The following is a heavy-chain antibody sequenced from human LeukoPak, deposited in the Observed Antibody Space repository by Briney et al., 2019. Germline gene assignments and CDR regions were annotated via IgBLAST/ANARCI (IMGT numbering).Heavy chain of an antibody. CDR1: GFTFSSYW. Sequence: GGSLRLSCAASGFTFSSYWMHWVRQAPGKGLVWVSRIKSDGSTTTYADSVKGRFTISRDNAKNTLYLQMNSLRADDTAVYYCARDREVDSTGYYYPGWFDPWGQGTLVTVSS. CDR2: IKSDGSTT. J-gene: IGHJ5*02. V-gene: IGHV3-74*01. CDR3: ARDREVDSTGYYYPGWFDP. D-gene: IGHD3-22*01.